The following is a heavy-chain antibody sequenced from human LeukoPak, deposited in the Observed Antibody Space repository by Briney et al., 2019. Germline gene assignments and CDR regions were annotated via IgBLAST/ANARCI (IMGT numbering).Heavy chain of an antibody. Sequence: ASVKVSCKASGYTFTGYDMHWVRQAPGQGLEWMGRINPNSGGTNYAQKFQGRVTMTRDTSISTAYMELSRLRSDDTAVYYCVFYDSSGYYFLDYWGQGTLVTVSS. V-gene: IGHV1-2*06. CDR2: INPNSGGT. D-gene: IGHD3-22*01. J-gene: IGHJ4*02. CDR1: GYTFTGYD. CDR3: VFYDSSGYYFLDY.